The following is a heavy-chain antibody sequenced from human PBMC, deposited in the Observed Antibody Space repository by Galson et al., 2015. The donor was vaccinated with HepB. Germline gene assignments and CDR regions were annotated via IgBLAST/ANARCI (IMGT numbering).Heavy chain of an antibody. J-gene: IGHJ3*02. V-gene: IGHV3-53*04. CDR3: ARAAYYDSSGYFRDAFDI. D-gene: IGHD3-22*01. CDR2: IYSAGST. CDR1: GFTVSTNY. Sequence: LRLSCAASGFTVSTNYMSWVRQAPGKGLEWVSLIYSAGSTYYADSVKGRFTISRHNSKNTLYLQMNSLRTEDTAVYYCARAAYYDSSGYFRDAFDIWGQGTMVTVSS.